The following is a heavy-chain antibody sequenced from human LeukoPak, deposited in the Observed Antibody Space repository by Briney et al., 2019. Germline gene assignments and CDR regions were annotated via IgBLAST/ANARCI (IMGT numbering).Heavy chain of an antibody. D-gene: IGHD2-2*02. J-gene: IGHJ4*02. CDR3: AREPSYTIARDY. CDR2: INSDGSST. Sequence: PGGSLRLSCAASGFTFSSYWMHWVRQAPGKGLVWVSRINSDGSSTSYADSVKGRFTISRDNAKNTLYLQMNSLRAEDTAVYYCAREPSYTIARDYWGQGTLVTVSS. CDR1: GFTFSSYW. V-gene: IGHV3-74*01.